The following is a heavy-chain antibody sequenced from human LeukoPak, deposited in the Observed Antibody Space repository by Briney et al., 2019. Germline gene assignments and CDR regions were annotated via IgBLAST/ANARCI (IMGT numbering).Heavy chain of an antibody. V-gene: IGHV3-23*01. J-gene: IGHJ6*02. CDR2: ISGSGGNT. Sequence: GGSLRLSCVGSGFSFSSYAMSWVRQAPGKGLEWVSGISGSGGNTYYADSIKGRFTISRDNSKNTLYLQMNSLRAEDTAVYNCAKRYDFWSGSFNYYNMDVWGQGTTVAVSS. D-gene: IGHD3-3*01. CDR3: AKRYDFWSGSFNYYNMDV. CDR1: GFSFSSYA.